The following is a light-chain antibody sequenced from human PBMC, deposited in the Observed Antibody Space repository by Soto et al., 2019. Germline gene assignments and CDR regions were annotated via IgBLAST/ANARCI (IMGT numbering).Light chain of an antibody. CDR3: QQRRNWIT. V-gene: IGKV3-11*01. J-gene: IGKJ4*01. CDR1: QSIGNY. Sequence: EIVLTQSPATLSLSPGQRATLSCRASQSIGNYLAWYQQKPGQAPRLLMYDASTRATGIPARFSGSGSGTDFTLTISSLEPEDFAVYHCQQRRNWITFGGGTTVEIK. CDR2: DAS.